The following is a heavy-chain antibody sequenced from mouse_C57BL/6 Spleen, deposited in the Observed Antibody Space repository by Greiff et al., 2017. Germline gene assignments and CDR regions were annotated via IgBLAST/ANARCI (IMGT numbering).Heavy chain of an antibody. V-gene: IGHV2-9-1*01. CDR2: IWTGGGT. D-gene: IGHD1-1*01. J-gene: IGHJ4*01. CDR3: ARNRRSTTVVGAMDY. Sequence: QVQLKQSGPGLVAPSQSLSITCTVSGFSLTSYAISWVRQPPGKGLEWLGVIWTGGGTNYNSALNSRLSISKDNSKSQVSLKMNRLQTDDTARYYCARNRRSTTVVGAMDYWGQGTSVTVSS. CDR1: GFSLTSYA.